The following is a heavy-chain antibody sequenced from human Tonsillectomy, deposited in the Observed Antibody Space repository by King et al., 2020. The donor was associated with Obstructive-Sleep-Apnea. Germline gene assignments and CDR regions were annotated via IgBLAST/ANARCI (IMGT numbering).Heavy chain of an antibody. J-gene: IGHJ4*02. CDR1: GGSISRSSYS. CDR2: IYRSGST. CDR3: ASDYGDVRYFDY. V-gene: IGHV4-39*07. D-gene: IGHD4-17*01. Sequence: QLQESGPGLVKPSETLPLTCTVSGGSISRSSYSWGWIRQPPGKGPEWVGTIYRSGSTYYNPSLKSRVTISVDTSKNQFSLKLTSVTAADTAVYYCASDYGDVRYFDYWGRGTLVTVSS.